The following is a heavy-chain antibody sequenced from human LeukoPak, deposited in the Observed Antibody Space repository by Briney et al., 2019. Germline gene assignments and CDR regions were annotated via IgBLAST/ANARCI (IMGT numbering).Heavy chain of an antibody. D-gene: IGHD3-9*01. Sequence: GGSLRLSCAASGFTFSSYAMIWGRHAPGKGLEWVSATSASGGRTYYADSVKGRFTISRDNSKNTLYLQMNSLRAEDTAVYYCAAPIDQYYYYGMDVWGQGTTVTVSS. CDR1: GFTFSSYA. CDR3: AAPIDQYYYYGMDV. V-gene: IGHV3-23*01. J-gene: IGHJ6*02. CDR2: TSASGGRT.